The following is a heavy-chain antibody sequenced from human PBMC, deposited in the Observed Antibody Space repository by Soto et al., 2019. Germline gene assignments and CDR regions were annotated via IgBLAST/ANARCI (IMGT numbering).Heavy chain of an antibody. CDR1: GFTFSSYG. CDR3: ARPSSNYATNYYYYYGMDV. CDR2: ISYDGSNK. Sequence: GGSLRLSCAASGFTFSSYGMHWVRQAPGKGLEWVAVISYDGSNKYYADSVKGRFTISRDNSKNTLYLQMTSLRAEDTAVYYCARPSSNYATNYYYYYGMDVWGQGTTVTVSS. D-gene: IGHD4-4*01. J-gene: IGHJ6*02. V-gene: IGHV3-30*03.